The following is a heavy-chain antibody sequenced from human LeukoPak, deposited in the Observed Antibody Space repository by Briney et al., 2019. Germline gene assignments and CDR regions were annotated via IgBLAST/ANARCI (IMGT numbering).Heavy chain of an antibody. CDR3: ARDCGNCGGAPDDPLDI. J-gene: IGHJ3*02. CDR1: GYTFSTYG. CDR2: ISAYTGNT. V-gene: IGHV1-18*01. D-gene: IGHD2-21*01. Sequence: ASVKVSCKASGYTFSTYGISWVRQAPGQGLEWMGWISAYTGNTNYAQNVQGRVTMTTDTSTSTAHLELRSLRSDDTAVYYCARDCGNCGGAPDDPLDIWGQGTMVTVYS.